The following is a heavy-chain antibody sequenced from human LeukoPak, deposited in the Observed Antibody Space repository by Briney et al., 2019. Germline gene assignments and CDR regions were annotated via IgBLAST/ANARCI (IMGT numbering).Heavy chain of an antibody. CDR2: ISGSGGST. CDR1: GFTFSSYA. D-gene: IGHD2-2*01. CDR3: AKAATNRPGTSHFDY. Sequence: GGSLRLSCAASGFTFSSYAMSWVRQAPGKGLEWASAISGSGGSTYYADSVKGRFTISRDNSKNTLYLQMNSLRAEDTAVYYCAKAATNRPGTSHFDYWGQGTLVTVSS. V-gene: IGHV3-23*01. J-gene: IGHJ4*02.